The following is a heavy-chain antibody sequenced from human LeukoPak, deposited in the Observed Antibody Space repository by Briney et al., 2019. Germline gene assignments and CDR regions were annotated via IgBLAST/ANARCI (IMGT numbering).Heavy chain of an antibody. D-gene: IGHD6-19*01. CDR2: ISGSGGST. CDR3: ARVKTNGWHCFDS. V-gene: IGHV3-23*01. CDR1: GFTFRSYA. Sequence: GGSLRLSCAASGFTFRSYAMNWVRQAPGKGLEWVSSISGSGGSTYYADSVKGRFTISRDNSKNTLYLQMNSPRADDTAVYYCARVKTNGWHCFDSWGQGTLVTVTS. J-gene: IGHJ4*02.